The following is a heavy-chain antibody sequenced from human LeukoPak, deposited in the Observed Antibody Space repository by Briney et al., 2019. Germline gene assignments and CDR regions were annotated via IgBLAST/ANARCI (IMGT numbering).Heavy chain of an antibody. Sequence: PSETLSLTCTVSGGDISSSSNYWGWIRQPPGKGLEWIGSIYYSGNTYYNPSLKSRVTISVDTSKNQFSLKLSSVTAADTAVYYCARDQGSSGWYAFDYWGQGTLVTVSS. J-gene: IGHJ4*02. CDR3: ARDQGSSGWYAFDY. D-gene: IGHD6-19*01. V-gene: IGHV4-39*07. CDR2: IYYSGNT. CDR1: GGDISSSSNY.